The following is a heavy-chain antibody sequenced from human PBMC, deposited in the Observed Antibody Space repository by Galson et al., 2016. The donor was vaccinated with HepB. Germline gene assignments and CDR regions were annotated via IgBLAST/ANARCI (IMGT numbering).Heavy chain of an antibody. CDR1: GISVSSYV. D-gene: IGHD2-2*02. CDR2: ISGSGGST. Sequence: SLRLSCAASGISVSSYVMTWVRQAPGKGLEWVSAISGSGGSTYYAGSVKGRFTISTDNSKNTLYLQMNSLRAEDTAVYYCAKAGGKNYTPFDPWGQGTLVTVSS. CDR3: AKAGGKNYTPFDP. V-gene: IGHV3-23*01. J-gene: IGHJ5*02.